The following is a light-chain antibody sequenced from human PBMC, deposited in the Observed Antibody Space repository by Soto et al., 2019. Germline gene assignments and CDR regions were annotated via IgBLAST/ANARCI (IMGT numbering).Light chain of an antibody. CDR1: QTISVY. Sequence: DIQMTQSPSSLSASVGDTVIITCRASQTISVYLNWYQQIAGKAPKLLIYTASTLQTGVPSRFNGSGPGRVFTLTISRLQSEDFATYYCRASFSPLAFGGGTTQLTFGGGTKVEIK. CDR3: RASFSPLAFGGGTTQLT. V-gene: IGKV1-39*01. CDR2: TAS. J-gene: IGKJ4*01.